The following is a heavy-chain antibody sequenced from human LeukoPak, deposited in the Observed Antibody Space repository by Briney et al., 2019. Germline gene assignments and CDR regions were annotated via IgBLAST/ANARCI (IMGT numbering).Heavy chain of an antibody. CDR1: GYTFTGYY. J-gene: IGHJ4*02. CDR3: AREYYYDSSGYYDGGDY. Sequence: ASVKVSCKASGYTFTGYYMHWVRQAPGQGLEWMGWINPNSGGINYAQKFQGRVTMTRDTSISTAYMELSRLRSDDTAVYYCAREYYYDSSGYYDGGDYWGQGTLVTVSS. D-gene: IGHD3-22*01. V-gene: IGHV1-2*02. CDR2: INPNSGGI.